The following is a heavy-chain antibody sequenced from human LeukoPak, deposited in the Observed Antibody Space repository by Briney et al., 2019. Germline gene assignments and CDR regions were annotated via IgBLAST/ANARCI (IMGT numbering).Heavy chain of an antibody. J-gene: IGHJ4*02. CDR3: VREGYYGSGSPPSLYFDY. CDR1: GFTFRNYV. Sequence: GGSLRLSCAASGFTFRNYVIHWVRQAPGKGLEWVAVTSSDLNVKLYADSVKGRFTISRDNSRSTLYLQTNSLRPEDTAIYYCVREGYYGSGSPPSLYFDYWGQGTLVTVSS. D-gene: IGHD3-10*01. CDR2: TSSDLNVK. V-gene: IGHV3-30-3*01.